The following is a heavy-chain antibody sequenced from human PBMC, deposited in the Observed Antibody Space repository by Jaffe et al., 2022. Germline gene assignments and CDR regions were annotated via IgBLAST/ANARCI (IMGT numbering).Heavy chain of an antibody. V-gene: IGHV1-8*01. Sequence: QVQLVQSGAEVKKPGASVKVSCKASGYTFTSYDINWVRQATGQGLEWMGWMNPNSGNTGYAQKFQGRVTMTRNTSISTAYMELSSLRSEDTAVYYCAMGYSYGYGGWLTGYYYYMDVWGKGTTVTVSS. D-gene: IGHD5-18*01. CDR2: MNPNSGNT. CDR1: GYTFTSYD. J-gene: IGHJ6*03. CDR3: AMGYSYGYGGWLTGYYYYMDV.